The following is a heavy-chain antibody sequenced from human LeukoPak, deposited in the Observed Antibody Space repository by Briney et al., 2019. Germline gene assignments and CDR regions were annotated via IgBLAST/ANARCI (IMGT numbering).Heavy chain of an antibody. J-gene: IGHJ5*02. Sequence: GGSLRLSCAASGFTFSNYAMAWVRQAPGKGLEWVSGISGTGESTYYADSVKGRFTISRDNSKNTLYLRMNNLTPEDTAVYYCAKGYRSTTSYGNWFDPWGQGTLVTVSS. D-gene: IGHD2-2*01. V-gene: IGHV3-23*01. CDR1: GFTFSNYA. CDR3: AKGYRSTTSYGNWFDP. CDR2: ISGTGEST.